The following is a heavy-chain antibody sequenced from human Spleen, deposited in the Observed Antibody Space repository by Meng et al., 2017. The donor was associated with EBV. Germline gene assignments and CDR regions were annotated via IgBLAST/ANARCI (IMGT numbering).Heavy chain of an antibody. CDR3: ARGSRRLSGHYGY. Sequence: QVQGVWFGGGLGRPGRSLVLSCATSGFNFSDYYMSWIRQSPGKGLEWVSYISYTGTTIYYADSVKGRFTVSRDNSEKSLFLQMNSLRVDDTAVYYCARGSRRLSGHYGYWGQGTLVTVSS. CDR1: GFNFSDYY. CDR2: ISYTGTTI. D-gene: IGHD1-26*01. J-gene: IGHJ4*02. V-gene: IGHV3-11*01.